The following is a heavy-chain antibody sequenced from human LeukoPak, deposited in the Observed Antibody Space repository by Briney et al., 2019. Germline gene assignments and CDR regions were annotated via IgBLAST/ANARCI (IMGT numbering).Heavy chain of an antibody. V-gene: IGHV3-7*01. CDR3: ARGGIRSPYYFDY. CDR2: IKQDGSEK. Sequence: PGGSLRLSCAASGFTFSSYWMSWVRQAPGKGLEWVANIKQDGSEKYYVDSVKGRFTISRDNAKNSLYLQMNSLRAEDTAVYYCARGGIRSPYYFDYWGQGTLVTVSS. CDR1: GFTFSSYW. D-gene: IGHD4-17*01. J-gene: IGHJ4*02.